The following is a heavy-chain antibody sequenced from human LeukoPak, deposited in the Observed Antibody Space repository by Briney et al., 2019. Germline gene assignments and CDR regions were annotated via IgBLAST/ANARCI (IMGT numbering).Heavy chain of an antibody. D-gene: IGHD3-22*01. V-gene: IGHV4-59*08. CDR2: IRYSGST. CDR3: ARSGYAASDY. Sequence: SETLSLTCTVTGGSISNYYWSWIRQPPGKGLEWIGHIRYSGSTNYNPSLKSRLIISVDTSKNQFSLNLSSVTAADTAFYFCARSGYAASDYWGQGALVTVSS. CDR1: GGSISNYY. J-gene: IGHJ4*02.